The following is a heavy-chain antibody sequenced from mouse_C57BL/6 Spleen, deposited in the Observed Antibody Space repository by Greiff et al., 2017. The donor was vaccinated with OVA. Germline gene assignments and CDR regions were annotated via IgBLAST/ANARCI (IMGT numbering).Heavy chain of an antibody. V-gene: IGHV1-42*01. CDR1: GYSFTGYY. Sequence: VQLQQSGPELVKPGASVKISCKASGYSFTGYYMNWVKQSPEKSLEWIGEINPSTGGTTYNQKFKAKATLTVDKSSSTAYMQLKSLTSEDSAVYYCARGDYDYQFAYWGQGTLVTVSA. CDR2: INPSTGGT. J-gene: IGHJ3*01. CDR3: ARGDYDYQFAY. D-gene: IGHD2-4*01.